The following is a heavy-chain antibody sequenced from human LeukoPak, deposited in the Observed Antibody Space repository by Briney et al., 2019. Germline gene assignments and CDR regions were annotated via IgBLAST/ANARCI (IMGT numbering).Heavy chain of an antibody. D-gene: IGHD3-10*01. CDR3: ARGRGPYYMDV. V-gene: IGHV5-51*01. CDR2: FYPGDSDT. J-gene: IGHJ6*03. CDR1: GYSFSTYW. Sequence: GESLKISCKGSGYSFSTYWIAWVRQMPGKGLEWMGIFYPGDSDTRYSPSFQGQVTISADKSISTAYLQWSSLKASDTAMYYCARGRGPYYMDVWGKGTMVTVSS.